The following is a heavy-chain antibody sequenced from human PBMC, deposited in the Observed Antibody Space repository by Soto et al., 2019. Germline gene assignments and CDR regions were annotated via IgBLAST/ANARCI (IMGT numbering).Heavy chain of an antibody. CDR2: IYATGTT. D-gene: IGHD1-1*01. J-gene: IGHJ5*02. Sequence: NPSETLSLTCTVSGASISGFYWSWIRKSAGKGLEWIGRIYATGTTDYNPSLKSRVMMSVDTSKKQFSLKLRSATAADTAVYYCVRDGTKTLRDWFDPGGQGISVTVS. CDR1: GASISGFY. V-gene: IGHV4-4*07. CDR3: VRDGTKTLRDWFDP.